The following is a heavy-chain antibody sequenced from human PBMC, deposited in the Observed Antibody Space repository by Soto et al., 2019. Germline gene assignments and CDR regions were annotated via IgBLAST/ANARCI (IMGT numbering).Heavy chain of an antibody. V-gene: IGHV1-69*13. D-gene: IGHD3-3*01. CDR3: ARSNPPLITIFGVVSPALDV. Sequence: SVKVSCKASGGTFSSYAISWVRQAPGQGLEWMGGIIPIFGTANYAQKFQGRVTITADESTSTAYMELSSLRFEDTAVYFWARSNPPLITIFGVVSPALDVWGQGTTVTVSS. J-gene: IGHJ6*02. CDR2: IIPIFGTA. CDR1: GGTFSSYA.